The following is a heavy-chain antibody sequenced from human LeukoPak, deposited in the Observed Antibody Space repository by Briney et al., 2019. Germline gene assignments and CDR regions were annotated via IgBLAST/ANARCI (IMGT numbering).Heavy chain of an antibody. CDR2: IWYDGSNK. Sequence: PGGSLRLSCAASGFTFSNYGMHWVRQAPGKGLEWVAGIWYDGSNKDYADSVKGRFTIPRDNSKNTLYLQMNSLKAEDTAVYYCAKGYYDSSAQGWYFQHWGQGTLVTVSS. J-gene: IGHJ1*01. V-gene: IGHV3-33*06. CDR3: AKGYYDSSAQGWYFQH. CDR1: GFTFSNYG. D-gene: IGHD3-22*01.